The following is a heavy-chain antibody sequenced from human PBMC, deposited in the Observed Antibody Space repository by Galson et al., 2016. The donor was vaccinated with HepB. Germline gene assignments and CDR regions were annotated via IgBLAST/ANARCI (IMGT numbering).Heavy chain of an antibody. CDR2: INPSGGNT. CDR1: GFTFTRDY. J-gene: IGHJ4*02. Sequence: SVKVSCKASGFTFTRDYLHWVRQAPGQGLEWMGIINPSGGNTKYDQKFQGRVTMTSDMSSSTIYMELRSLRSEDTAVYYCARESGMTATTFDYWGQGTLVTVSS. D-gene: IGHD1-7*01. V-gene: IGHV1-46*01. CDR3: ARESGMTATTFDY.